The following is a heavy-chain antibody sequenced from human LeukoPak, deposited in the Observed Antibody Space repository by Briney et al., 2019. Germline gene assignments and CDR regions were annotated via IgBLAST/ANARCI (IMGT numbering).Heavy chain of an antibody. Sequence: PGGSLRLSCAASGFTFSSYGMHWVRQAPGKGLEWVAFIRYDGSNKYYADSVKGRFTISRDNAKNSLYLQMNSLRAEDTAVYYCAREVGDGYNYAFFDYWGQGTLVTVSS. V-gene: IGHV3-30*02. CDR2: IRYDGSNK. CDR3: AREVGDGYNYAFFDY. CDR1: GFTFSSYG. J-gene: IGHJ4*02. D-gene: IGHD5-24*01.